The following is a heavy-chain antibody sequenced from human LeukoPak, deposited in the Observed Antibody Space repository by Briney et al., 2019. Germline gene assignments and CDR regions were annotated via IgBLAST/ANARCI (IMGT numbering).Heavy chain of an antibody. Sequence: SVKVSCKASGGTFSSYAISWVRQAPGQGLEWMGGIIPIFGTANYAQKSQGRVTITADESTSTAYMELSSLRSEDTAVYYCARDVLAGPGGTLLGYFDYWGQGTLVTVSS. V-gene: IGHV1-69*13. J-gene: IGHJ4*02. CDR1: GGTFSSYA. CDR3: ARDVLAGPGGTLLGYFDY. CDR2: IIPIFGTA. D-gene: IGHD1-14*01.